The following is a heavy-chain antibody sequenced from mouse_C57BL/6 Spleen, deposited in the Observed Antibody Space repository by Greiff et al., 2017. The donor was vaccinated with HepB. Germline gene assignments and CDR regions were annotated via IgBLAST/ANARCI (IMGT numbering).Heavy chain of an antibody. CDR2: INPNNGGT. J-gene: IGHJ4*01. Sequence: EVKLQESGPELVKPGASVKMSCKASGYTFTDYNMHWVKQSHGKSLEWIGYINPNNGGTSYNQKFKGKATLTVNKSSSTAYMELRSLTSEDSAVYYCARSRGRGAMDYWGQGTSVTVSS. V-gene: IGHV1-22*01. CDR1: GYTFTDYN. CDR3: ARSRGRGAMDY.